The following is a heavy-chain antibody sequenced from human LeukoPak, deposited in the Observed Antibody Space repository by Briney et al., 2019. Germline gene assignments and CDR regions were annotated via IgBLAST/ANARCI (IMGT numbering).Heavy chain of an antibody. D-gene: IGHD2-15*01. CDR3: ARVPHCSGGTCYAGALSFDD. CDR1: GYSISSGYY. V-gene: IGHV4-38-2*01. CDR2: ISHTVTT. Sequence: PSETLTLTCAVSGYSISSGYYWGWIRQPPGKGLEWIATISHTVTTSYNPSLKSRVTISVDTSKNQFSLRLTSVTAADTAVYFCARVPHCSGGTCYAGALSFDDWGQRILVTVSS. J-gene: IGHJ4*02.